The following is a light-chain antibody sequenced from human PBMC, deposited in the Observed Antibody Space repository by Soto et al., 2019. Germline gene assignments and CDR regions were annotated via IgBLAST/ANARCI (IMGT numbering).Light chain of an antibody. Sequence: QAVVTQPPSASGTPGQRVSISCSGSSSNIGSHNIYWFQQLPRTAPKLLIYRNNHRPSGVPDRFSGSKSGTSASLAISGLRSEDEADYYCAAWDDTLRAVVFGGGTKLTVL. V-gene: IGLV1-47*01. CDR3: AAWDDTLRAVV. CDR1: SSNIGSHN. J-gene: IGLJ2*01. CDR2: RNN.